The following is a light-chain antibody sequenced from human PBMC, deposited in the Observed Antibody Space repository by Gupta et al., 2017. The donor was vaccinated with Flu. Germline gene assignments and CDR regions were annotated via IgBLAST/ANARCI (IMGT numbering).Light chain of an antibody. J-gene: IGKJ4*01. V-gene: IGKV3-20*01. CDR3: QQYGASPLT. CDR1: ESFRRNY. Sequence: ELVLTQSQGTLSLSPGERASLSSRASESFRRNYLAWYQQKPGQAPTLVIYGASTSATGITARFSGSGSGTDFTLTISRREPEDFAVYYCQQYGASPLTFGGGSKVEIE. CDR2: GAS.